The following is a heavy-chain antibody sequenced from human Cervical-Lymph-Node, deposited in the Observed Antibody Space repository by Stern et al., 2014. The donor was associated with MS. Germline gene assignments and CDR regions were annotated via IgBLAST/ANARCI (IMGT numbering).Heavy chain of an antibody. CDR3: ARDRWGSSWPYNWFDP. V-gene: IGHV3-21*01. CDR1: GFTFSSYS. J-gene: IGHJ5*02. CDR2: ISSSSSYI. D-gene: IGHD6-13*01. Sequence: VQLVQSGGGLVKPGGSLRLSCAASGFTFSSYSMNWVRQAPGKGLEWVSSISSSSSYIYYADSVKGRFTISRDNAKNSLYLQMNSLRAEDTAVYYCARDRWGSSWPYNWFDPWGQGTLVTVSS.